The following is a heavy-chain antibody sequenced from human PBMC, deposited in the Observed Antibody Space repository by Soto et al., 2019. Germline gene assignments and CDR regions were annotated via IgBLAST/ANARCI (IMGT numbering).Heavy chain of an antibody. CDR3: ARGEAGYSGYDSRFDY. Sequence: PSETLSLTCFVSGDSISRYYWSWIRQPAGKGLEWMGRFGRLSNSGSTNYNPSLKSRVTMSVDTSKNEFSLRLSSVTAADTAVYYCARGEAGYSGYDSRFDYWGQGSLVTVSS. J-gene: IGHJ4*02. CDR1: GDSISRYY. V-gene: IGHV4-4*07. D-gene: IGHD5-12*01. CDR2: LSNSGST.